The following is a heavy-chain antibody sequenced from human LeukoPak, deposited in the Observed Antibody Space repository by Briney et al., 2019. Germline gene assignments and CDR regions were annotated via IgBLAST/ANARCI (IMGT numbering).Heavy chain of an antibody. V-gene: IGHV4-59*12. CDR2: IYNSGST. CDR1: GGSISSYY. CDR3: ARGLRIAVAGTGCWFDP. D-gene: IGHD6-19*01. Sequence: SETLSLTCTVSGGSISSYYWSWIRQPPGKGLEWIGYIYNSGSTKYNPSLKSRVTISVDTSKNQFSLKLSSVTAADTAVYYCARGLRIAVAGTGCWFDPWGQGTLVTVSS. J-gene: IGHJ5*02.